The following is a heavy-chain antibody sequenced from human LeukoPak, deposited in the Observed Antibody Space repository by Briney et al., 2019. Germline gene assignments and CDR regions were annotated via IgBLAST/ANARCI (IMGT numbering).Heavy chain of an antibody. D-gene: IGHD3-22*01. Sequence: PGGSLRLSCAASGFTFSSYAMSWVRQAPGKGLEWVSAISGSGGSTYYADSVKGRFTISRDNSKNTLYLQMNSLRAEDTAVYYCTKVGSSGYLIGYWGQGTLVTVSS. CDR1: GFTFSSYA. J-gene: IGHJ4*02. CDR2: ISGSGGST. CDR3: TKVGSSGYLIGY. V-gene: IGHV3-23*01.